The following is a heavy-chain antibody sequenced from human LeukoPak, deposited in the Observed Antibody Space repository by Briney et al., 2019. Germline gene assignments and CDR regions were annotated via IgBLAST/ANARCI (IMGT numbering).Heavy chain of an antibody. J-gene: IGHJ1*01. CDR2: ISRSGDST. CDR1: GFCLSNYG. D-gene: IGHD4/OR15-4a*01. Sequence: PGRSLRLSCAASGFCLSNYGMNWVRQAPGKGLEWVSAISRSGDSTYYAASVTGRFTISRDNSENTLFLQMTSLRADETAVYFCARNRATGYDYDYGFELQHWGQGTLVTVSS. V-gene: IGHV3-23*01. CDR3: ARNRATGYDYDYGFELQH.